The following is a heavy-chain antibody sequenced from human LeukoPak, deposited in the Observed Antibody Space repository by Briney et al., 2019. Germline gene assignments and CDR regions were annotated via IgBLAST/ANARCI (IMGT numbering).Heavy chain of an antibody. D-gene: IGHD3-3*01. J-gene: IGHJ4*02. CDR3: ACFGVVIY. Sequence: GGSLRLSCAASGVTVSSNCMTWVRQAPGKGLEWVSVIYSDGSTYYSDSVKGRFTISRDNSKNTLYLQMNSLRAEDTAVYYCACFGVVIYWGQGTLVTVSS. CDR2: IYSDGST. V-gene: IGHV3-53*01. CDR1: GVTVSSNC.